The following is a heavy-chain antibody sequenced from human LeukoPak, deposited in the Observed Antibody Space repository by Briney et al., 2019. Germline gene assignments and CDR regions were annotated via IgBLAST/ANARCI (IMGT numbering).Heavy chain of an antibody. CDR3: AKDQTGGGYGPPFDY. D-gene: IGHD5-12*01. V-gene: IGHV3-30*02. J-gene: IGHJ4*02. CDR1: GFTFSSYG. CDR2: IRYDGSNK. Sequence: GGSLKLSCAASGFTFSSYGMHWVRQAPGKGLEWVAFIRYDGSNKYYADSVKGRFTISRDNSKNTLYLQMNSLRAEDTAVYYCAKDQTGGGYGPPFDYWGQGTLVTVSS.